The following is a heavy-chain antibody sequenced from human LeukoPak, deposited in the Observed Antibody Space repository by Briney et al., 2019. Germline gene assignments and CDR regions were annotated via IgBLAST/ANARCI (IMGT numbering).Heavy chain of an antibody. CDR2: INPNSGGT. CDR3: ARDRGICSSTSCRPTYVMDV. D-gene: IGHD2-2*01. J-gene: IGHJ6*02. Sequence: ASVKVSCKASGYTFTRYYMHWVRQAPGQGLEWMGWINPNSGGTNYAQKFQGRVTMTRDTSISTAYMELSRLRSDDTAVYYCARDRGICSSTSCRPTYVMDVWGQGTTVTVSS. CDR1: GYTFTRYY. V-gene: IGHV1-2*02.